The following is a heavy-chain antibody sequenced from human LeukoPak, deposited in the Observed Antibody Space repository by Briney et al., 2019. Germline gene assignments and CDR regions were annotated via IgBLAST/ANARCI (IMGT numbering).Heavy chain of an antibody. CDR1: GFTLNSYW. J-gene: IGHJ5*02. CDR3: AREGQHPRGVRWFDP. V-gene: IGHV3-74*01. D-gene: IGHD3-10*01. Sequence: QSGGSLRLSCAASGFTLNSYWMHWVRQAPGKGLVWVSRINSDGSSTSYADSVKGRFTISRDNAKNTLYLQMNSLRAEDTAVYYCAREGQHPRGVRWFDPWGQGTLVTVSS. CDR2: INSDGSST.